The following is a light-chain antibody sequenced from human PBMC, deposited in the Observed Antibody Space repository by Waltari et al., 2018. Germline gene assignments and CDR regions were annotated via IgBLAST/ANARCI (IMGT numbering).Light chain of an antibody. V-gene: IGKV1-5*03. CDR3: QQYMTNSWT. CDR2: KAS. Sequence: DIQMTQSPSTLSASVGDRVTITCPASQSLINWLAWFQQKPGKAPKLLIYKASNLESGVPSRFSGSGSGTEFTLTISSLQPDDFATYYCQQYMTNSWTFGQGTRVEVK. J-gene: IGKJ1*01. CDR1: QSLINW.